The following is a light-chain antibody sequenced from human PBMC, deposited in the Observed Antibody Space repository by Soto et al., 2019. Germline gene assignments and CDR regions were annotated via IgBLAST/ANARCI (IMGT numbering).Light chain of an antibody. V-gene: IGKV1-27*01. CDR1: LGISNF. J-gene: IGKJ1*01. Sequence: DIQMTQSPSSLSASVGDRVTITCRASLGISNFLVWYQQKPGKVPKLLIYAASTLQSGVPSRFSGSGSGTDFTLTINSLQPEDVATYYCHQYYDWPPWTFGQGTKVEI. CDR2: AAS. CDR3: HQYYDWPPWT.